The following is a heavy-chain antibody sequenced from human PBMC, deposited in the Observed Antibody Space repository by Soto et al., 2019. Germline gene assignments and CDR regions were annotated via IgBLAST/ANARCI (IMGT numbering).Heavy chain of an antibody. CDR2: IIPIFGTA. D-gene: IGHD6-13*01. V-gene: IGHV1-69*06. CDR3: ARVAAAGYYYYYYGMDV. CDR1: GGTFSSYS. Sequence: SVKVSCKASGGTFSSYSISWVRQAPGQGLEWMGGIIPIFGTANYAQKFQGRVTITADKSTSTAYMELSSLRSEDTAVYYCARVAAAGYYYYYYGMDVWGQGTTVTVSS. J-gene: IGHJ6*02.